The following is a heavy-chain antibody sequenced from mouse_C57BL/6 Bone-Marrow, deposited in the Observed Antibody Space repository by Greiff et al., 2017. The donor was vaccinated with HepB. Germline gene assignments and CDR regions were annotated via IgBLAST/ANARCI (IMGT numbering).Heavy chain of an antibody. D-gene: IGHD2-4*01. CDR3: ARGGLRRPLDY. CDR1: DSEVFPIAY. Sequence: QVQLQQSGSELRSPGSSVKLSCKDFDSEVFPIAYMSWVRQKPGHGFEWIGGILPSIGRTIYGEKFEDKATLDADTLSNTAYLELNSLTSDDSAINYCARGGLRRPLDYWGQGTTLTVSS. CDR2: ILPSIGRT. V-gene: IGHV15-2*01. J-gene: IGHJ2*01.